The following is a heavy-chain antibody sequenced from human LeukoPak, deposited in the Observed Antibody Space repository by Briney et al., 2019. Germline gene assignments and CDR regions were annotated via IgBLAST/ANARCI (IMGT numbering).Heavy chain of an antibody. CDR2: IYHSGST. V-gene: IGHV4-38-2*02. D-gene: IGHD2-2*02. J-gene: IGHJ4*02. Sequence: SETLSLTCTVSGYSISSGYYWGWIRQPPGKGLAWIGSIYHSGSTYYNPSLKSRVTISVDTSKNQFSLKLSSVTAADTAVYYCARDSTYCSSTSCYKDFDYCGQGTLVTVSS. CDR3: ARDSTYCSSTSCYKDFDY. CDR1: GYSISSGYY.